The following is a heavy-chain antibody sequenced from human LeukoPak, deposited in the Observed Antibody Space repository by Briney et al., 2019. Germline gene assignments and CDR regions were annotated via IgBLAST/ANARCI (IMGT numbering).Heavy chain of an antibody. D-gene: IGHD2-21*01. CDR2: INPDGSEK. CDR3: ARDPAYGALDI. CDR1: AFSFTTHY. J-gene: IGHJ3*02. V-gene: IGHV3-7*01. Sequence: PGESLRLSCVASAFSFTTHYMSWVRQAPGKGLEWVAIINPDGSEKSYVDSVKGRFTISRDNSDNLLYLNMNNLRAGDTALYYCARDPAYGALDIWGQGTVVTVSS.